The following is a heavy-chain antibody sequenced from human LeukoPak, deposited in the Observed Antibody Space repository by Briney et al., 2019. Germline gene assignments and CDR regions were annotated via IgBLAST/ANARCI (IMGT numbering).Heavy chain of an antibody. V-gene: IGHV3-7*01. CDR2: IKHDGSEK. D-gene: IGHD3-10*01. Sequence: GGSLRLSCAASGFIFTNYFMSWVRQAPGKGLEWVASIKHDGSEKYYVDSVRGRFTISRDNTMNSLYLQMSSLRAEDTAVYYCARAGGSGSYYPWGQGTLVTVSS. CDR3: ARAGGSGSYYP. J-gene: IGHJ5*02. CDR1: GFIFTNYF.